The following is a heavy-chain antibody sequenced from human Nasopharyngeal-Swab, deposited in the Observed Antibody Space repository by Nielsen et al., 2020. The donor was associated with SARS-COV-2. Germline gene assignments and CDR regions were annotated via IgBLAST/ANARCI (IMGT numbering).Heavy chain of an antibody. D-gene: IGHD4-23*01. CDR2: ISGDSDST. Sequence: GGSLRLSCAASGFTFSNFAMSWVRQAPGKGLEWVSVISGDSDSTYYTDSVRGRFTISRDNSKNTLYLQMNSLRAEDTAVYYCARGMTTVIRNYYYGMDVWGQGTTVTVSS. CDR3: ARGMTTVIRNYYYGMDV. V-gene: IGHV3-23*01. CDR1: GFTFSNFA. J-gene: IGHJ6*02.